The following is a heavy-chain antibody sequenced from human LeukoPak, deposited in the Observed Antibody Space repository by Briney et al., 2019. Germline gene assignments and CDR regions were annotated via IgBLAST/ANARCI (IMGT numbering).Heavy chain of an antibody. CDR1: GFTFSSYA. Sequence: GGSLRLSCAASGFTFSSYAMNWVRQAPGKGLEWVSYIDKSSATIYYAHSVKGRYPISRDNAKNSLYLQINTLRAENTAVYYFARESNVWGSYRQSYYLDYWGEGTLVTVSS. J-gene: IGHJ4*02. V-gene: IGHV3-48*01. CDR2: IDKSSATI. D-gene: IGHD3-16*02. CDR3: ARESNVWGSYRQSYYLDY.